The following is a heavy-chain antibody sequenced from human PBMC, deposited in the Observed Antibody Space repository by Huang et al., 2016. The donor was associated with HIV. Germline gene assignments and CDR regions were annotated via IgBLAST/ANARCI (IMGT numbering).Heavy chain of an antibody. Sequence: QVQLVQSGAEVKKPGSSVKVSCKVSGSPFRSYAVSWVRKAPGQGLEWMGAIIPIVGTANYAQKFQGRVSIIADESTSTAYMELSNLRSEDTAVYYCARAPENTYFDYWGQGTLVTVSS. D-gene: IGHD2-2*01. V-gene: IGHV1-69*13. CDR1: GSPFRSYA. J-gene: IGHJ4*02. CDR3: ARAPENTYFDY. CDR2: IIPIVGTA.